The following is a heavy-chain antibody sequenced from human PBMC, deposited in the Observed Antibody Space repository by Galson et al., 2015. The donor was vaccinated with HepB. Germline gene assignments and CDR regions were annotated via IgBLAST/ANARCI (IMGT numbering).Heavy chain of an antibody. V-gene: IGHV3-74*01. CDR1: GFTFSSYW. CDR3: ARDRYEWELLKSDDAFDI. D-gene: IGHD1-26*01. J-gene: IGHJ3*02. Sequence: SLRLSCAASGFTFSSYWMHWVRQAPGKGLVWVSRINSDGSSTSYADSVKGRFTISRDNAKNTLYLQMNSLRAEDTAVYYCARDRYEWELLKSDDAFDIWGQGTMVTVSS. CDR2: INSDGSST.